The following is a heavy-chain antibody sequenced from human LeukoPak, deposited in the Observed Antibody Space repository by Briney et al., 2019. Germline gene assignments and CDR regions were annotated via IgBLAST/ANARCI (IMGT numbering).Heavy chain of an antibody. CDR1: GGTFSSYA. J-gene: IGHJ3*02. V-gene: IGHV1-69*04. CDR3: ARVPPGDTFDI. Sequence: WASVKVSCKASGGTFSSYAISWVRQAPGQGLEWMGRIIPILGIANYAQKFQGRVTITADKSTSTAYMELSSLRSEDTAVYLCARVPPGDTFDIWGQGTMVTVSS. CDR2: IIPILGIA.